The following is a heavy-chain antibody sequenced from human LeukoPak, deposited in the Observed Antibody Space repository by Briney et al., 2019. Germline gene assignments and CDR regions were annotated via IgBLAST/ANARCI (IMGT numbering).Heavy chain of an antibody. J-gene: IGHJ1*01. CDR3: ARQQLVPAEYFQH. V-gene: IGHV4-39*07. D-gene: IGHD6-6*01. CDR2: IYYSGST. CDR1: GGSISSSSYY. Sequence: SETLSLTCTVSGGSISSSSYYWGWIRQPPGKGLEWIGSIYYSGSTYYNPSLKSRVTISVDTSKNQFSLKLSSVTAADTAVYYCARQQLVPAEYFQHWGQGTLVTVSS.